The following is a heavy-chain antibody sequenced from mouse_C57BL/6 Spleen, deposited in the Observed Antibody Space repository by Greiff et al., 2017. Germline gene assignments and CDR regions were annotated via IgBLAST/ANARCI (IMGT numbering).Heavy chain of an antibody. J-gene: IGHJ3*01. CDR1: GYAFSSSW. CDR2: IYPGDGDT. D-gene: IGHD2-3*01. Sequence: VQLQQSGPELVKPGASVKISCKASGYAFSSSWMNWVKQRPGKGLEWIGRIYPGDGDTNYNGKFKGKATLTADKSSSTAYMQLSSLTSEDSAVYFCARSYDGYYGGFAYWGQGTLVTVSA. V-gene: IGHV1-82*01. CDR3: ARSYDGYYGGFAY.